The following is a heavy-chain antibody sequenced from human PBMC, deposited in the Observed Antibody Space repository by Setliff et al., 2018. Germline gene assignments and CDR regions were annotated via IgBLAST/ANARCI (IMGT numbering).Heavy chain of an antibody. V-gene: IGHV1-3*01. D-gene: IGHD1-26*01. CDR3: ARDALGAGLDYDT. Sequence: ASVKVSCKASGYIFTNYVIQWVRQAPGQGLEWMGWINVANGNTRYSQKLQGRVTITMDTPATTVYMEVTSLRSEDTAVYYCARDALGAGLDYDTWGQGTLVTVSS. J-gene: IGHJ5*02. CDR2: INVANGNT. CDR1: GYIFTNYV.